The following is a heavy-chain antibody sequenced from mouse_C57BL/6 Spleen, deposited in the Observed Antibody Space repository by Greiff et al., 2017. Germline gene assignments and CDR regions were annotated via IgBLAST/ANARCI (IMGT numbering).Heavy chain of an antibody. V-gene: IGHV1-42*01. CDR2: INPSTGGT. Sequence: EVQLQQSGPELVKPGASVKISCKASGYSFTGYYMNWVKQSPEKSLEWIGEINPSTGGTTYNQKFKAKATLTVDKSSSTAYMQLKSLTSEDSAVYYCARWMVWWGQGTSVTVSS. J-gene: IGHJ4*01. CDR1: GYSFTGYY. CDR3: ARWMVW. D-gene: IGHD2-3*01.